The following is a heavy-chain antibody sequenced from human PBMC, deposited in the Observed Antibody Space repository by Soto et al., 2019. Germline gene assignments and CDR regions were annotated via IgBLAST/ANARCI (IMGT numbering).Heavy chain of an antibody. CDR1: GGSISSYY. V-gene: IGHV4-59*08. J-gene: IGHJ5*02. CDR3: ARATYDGSGSYYTPNWLDP. D-gene: IGHD3-10*01. Sequence: PSETLSLTCTVSGGSISSYYWSWIRQPPGKGLEWIGYIYYSGSTNYNPSLKSRVTISVDTSKNQFSLKLSSVTAADTAVYYCARATYDGSGSYYTPNWLDPWGQGNLVTVSS. CDR2: IYYSGST.